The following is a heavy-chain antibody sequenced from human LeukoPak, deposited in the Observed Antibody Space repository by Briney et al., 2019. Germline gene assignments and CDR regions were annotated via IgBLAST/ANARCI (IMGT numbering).Heavy chain of an antibody. J-gene: IGHJ4*02. Sequence: GGSLRLSCAASGFTFSSYAMHWVRQAPGKGLEYVSGISRTNGDSTYYANSVKGRFTISRDNSKSTLYPQMGSLRPDDMAVYYCARQSAAGSSDYWGQGTLVTVSS. CDR3: ARQSAAGSSDY. CDR1: GFTFSSYA. CDR2: ISRTNGDST. V-gene: IGHV3-64*01. D-gene: IGHD6-19*01.